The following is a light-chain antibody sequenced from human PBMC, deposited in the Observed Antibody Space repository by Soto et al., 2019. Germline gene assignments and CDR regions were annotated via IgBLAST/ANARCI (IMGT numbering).Light chain of an antibody. CDR1: SSDVGGYNY. Sequence: QSALTQPASVSGSPGQSITISCTGTSSDVGGYNYVSWYQQHPGKAPKLMIYDVSNRPSGDSNRFSGSKSGNTASLTISGLQAEDEADYYCSSHTSSSPQVVFGGGTKVTVL. CDR2: DVS. V-gene: IGLV2-14*01. J-gene: IGLJ2*01. CDR3: SSHTSSSPQVV.